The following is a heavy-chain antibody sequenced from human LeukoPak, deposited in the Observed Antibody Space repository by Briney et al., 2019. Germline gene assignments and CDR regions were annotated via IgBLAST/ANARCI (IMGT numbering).Heavy chain of an antibody. Sequence: SETLSLTCAVYGGSFSAYYWTWIRQPPGKGLEWIGEIDHSGSTNYNPSLKSRVTISVDTFKNQFSLKLSSVTAADTAVYYCARGGGRYSYDPTWGQGTLVTVSS. D-gene: IGHD5-18*01. V-gene: IGHV4-34*01. CDR2: IDHSGST. J-gene: IGHJ5*02. CDR1: GGSFSAYY. CDR3: ARGGGRYSYDPT.